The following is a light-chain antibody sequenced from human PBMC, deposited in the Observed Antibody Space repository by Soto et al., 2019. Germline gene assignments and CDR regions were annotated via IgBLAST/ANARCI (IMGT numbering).Light chain of an antibody. CDR1: QSIGRW. CDR2: DAS. Sequence: DILMTQSPSTLSAFVGDRVTITCRASQSIGRWLAWYQQKPGKAPKLLIYDASSLESGVPSRFSGSGSGTEFTLTISSLQPDDFATYYCQQYNTYSPERTFGQGTKVEVK. V-gene: IGKV1-5*01. J-gene: IGKJ1*01. CDR3: QQYNTYSPERT.